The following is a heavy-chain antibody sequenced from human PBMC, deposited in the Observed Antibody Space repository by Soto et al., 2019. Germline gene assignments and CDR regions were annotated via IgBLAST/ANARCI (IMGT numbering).Heavy chain of an antibody. CDR2: ISSMFGAA. V-gene: IGHV1-69*19. J-gene: IGHJ4*02. Sequence: VQLVQSGAEMKKPGSSLKVSCQSSGGTFNTYAMNWVRPAPGQCPEWMGDISSMFGAADYAPKFQGRVTITADESTGTSYMQLSSLTSEDTALYFCARQVQVHTPAFVYWGQRTLVTVTS. CDR1: GGTFNTYA. CDR3: ARQVQVHTPAFVY. D-gene: IGHD3-10*01.